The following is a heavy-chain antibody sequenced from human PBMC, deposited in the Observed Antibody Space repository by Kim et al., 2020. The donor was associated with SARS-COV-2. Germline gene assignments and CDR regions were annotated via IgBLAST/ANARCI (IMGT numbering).Heavy chain of an antibody. V-gene: IGHV1-3*01. D-gene: IGHD3-22*01. CDR1: GYTFTSYA. CDR3: ARADYYYDREGFDP. CDR2: INAGNGNT. J-gene: IGHJ5*02. Sequence: ASVKVSCKASGYTFTSYAMHWVRQAPGQRLEWMGWINAGNGNTKYSQKLQGRVTITRDTSASTAYMELSSLRSGDTAVYYCARADYYYDREGFDPWGQGTLVTVSS.